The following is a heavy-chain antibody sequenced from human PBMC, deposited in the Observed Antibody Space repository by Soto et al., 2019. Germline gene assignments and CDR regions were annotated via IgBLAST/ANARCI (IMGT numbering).Heavy chain of an antibody. V-gene: IGHV3-15*01. CDR1: GFIFSNAW. J-gene: IGHJ4*02. CDR3: TTGWYLDN. Sequence: EVQLVESGGGLVKPGGSLRLSCGGSGFIFSNAWMSWVRQAPGKGLEWVARIKSKPNGGTTDYAAFVKGRFIISRDDSKNTVYLQMNSLKTEDTAVYYCTTGWYLDNWGQGTLLTVSS. CDR2: IKSKPNGGTT.